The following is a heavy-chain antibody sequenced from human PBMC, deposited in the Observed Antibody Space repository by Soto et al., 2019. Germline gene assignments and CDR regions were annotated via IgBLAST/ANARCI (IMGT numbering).Heavy chain of an antibody. CDR3: AKDIRAGMATITGDY. CDR2: ISWNSGSI. Sequence: EVPLVESGGGLVQPGRSLRLSCAASGFTFDDYAMHWVRQAPGKGLEWVSGISWNSGSIGYADSVKGRFTISRDNAKNSLYLQMNSLRAEDTALYYCAKDIRAGMATITGDYWGQGTLVTVSS. V-gene: IGHV3-9*01. CDR1: GFTFDDYA. D-gene: IGHD5-12*01. J-gene: IGHJ4*02.